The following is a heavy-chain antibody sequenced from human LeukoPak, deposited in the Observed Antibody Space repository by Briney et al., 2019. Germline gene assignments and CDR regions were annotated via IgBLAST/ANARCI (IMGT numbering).Heavy chain of an antibody. CDR1: GFTFSSYA. CDR2: ISGSGGST. Sequence: GGSLRLSCAASGFTFSSYAMSWVRQAPGKGPEWVSAISGSGGSTYYADSVKGRFTISRDNSKNTLYLQMNSLRAEDTAVYYCAKDPSSSSWYYFDYWGQGTLVTVSS. D-gene: IGHD6-13*01. CDR3: AKDPSSSSWYYFDY. J-gene: IGHJ4*02. V-gene: IGHV3-23*01.